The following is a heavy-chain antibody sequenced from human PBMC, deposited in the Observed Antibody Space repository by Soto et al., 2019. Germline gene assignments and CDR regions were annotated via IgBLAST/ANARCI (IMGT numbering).Heavy chain of an antibody. J-gene: IGHJ4*01. D-gene: IGHD3-22*01. CDR1: GDTLTELS. CDR3: ATDLSYYYVSSGYYRFDY. CDR2: FDPEDGET. V-gene: IGHV1-24*01. Sequence: EASVKVSCKVSGDTLTELSMHRVRQAPGKGLEWMGGFDPEDGETIYAQKFKGRVTMTEDTSTDTAYMELSSLRSLYTSVYYCATDLSYYYVSSGYYRFDYWG.